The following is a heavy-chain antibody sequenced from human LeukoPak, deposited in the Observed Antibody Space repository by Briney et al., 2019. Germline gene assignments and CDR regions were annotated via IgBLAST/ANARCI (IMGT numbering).Heavy chain of an antibody. J-gene: IGHJ4*02. Sequence: GGSLRLSCAASGFTFSSYGMHWVRQAPGKGLEWVAAISYDGSNKYYADSVKGRITISRDTSKNTLYLQMNSLRVDDTAVYYCAKPGYSSGWYFDYWGQGTPVTVSS. CDR1: GFTFSSYG. V-gene: IGHV3-30*18. D-gene: IGHD6-19*01. CDR2: ISYDGSNK. CDR3: AKPGYSSGWYFDY.